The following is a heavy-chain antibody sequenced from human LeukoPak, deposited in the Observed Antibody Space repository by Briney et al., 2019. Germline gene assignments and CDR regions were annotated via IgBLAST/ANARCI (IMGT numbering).Heavy chain of an antibody. J-gene: IGHJ4*02. CDR3: ARLRDYGDFSRSPFDY. CDR1: GYSISSGYY. CDR2: IYYSGST. V-gene: IGHV4-38-2*01. D-gene: IGHD4-17*01. Sequence: SETLSLTCAVSGYSISSGYYWGWIRQPPGKGLEWIGSIYYSGSTYYNPSLKSRVTISVDTSKNQFSLKLSSVTAADTAVYYCARLRDYGDFSRSPFDYWGQGTLVTVSS.